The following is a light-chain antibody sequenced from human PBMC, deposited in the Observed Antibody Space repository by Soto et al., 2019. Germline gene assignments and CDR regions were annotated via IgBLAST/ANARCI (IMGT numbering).Light chain of an antibody. CDR3: QHYNNWPFT. J-gene: IGKJ2*01. V-gene: IGKV3-15*01. Sequence: EIVMTQSPATLSVSPGERATLSCRASQSVSSNLAWYQQKPGQAPTLLIYGASARATGIRARFSGSGSGTEFTLHISSLQSEDFAVYYCQHYNNWPFTFGQGTKLEI. CDR1: QSVSSN. CDR2: GAS.